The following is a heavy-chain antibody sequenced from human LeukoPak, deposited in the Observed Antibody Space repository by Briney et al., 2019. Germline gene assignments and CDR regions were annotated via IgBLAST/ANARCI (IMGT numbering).Heavy chain of an antibody. CDR2: IKQDGSEK. CDR1: GGSFSGYY. Sequence: LSLTCAVYGGSFSGYYWSWVRRAPGKGLEWVANIKQDGSEKYYVDSVKGRFTISRDNAKNSLYLQMNSLRAEDTAVYYCAREGRGYKVAKFDYWGQGTLVTVSS. CDR3: AREGRGYKVAKFDY. D-gene: IGHD3-22*01. V-gene: IGHV3-7*01. J-gene: IGHJ4*02.